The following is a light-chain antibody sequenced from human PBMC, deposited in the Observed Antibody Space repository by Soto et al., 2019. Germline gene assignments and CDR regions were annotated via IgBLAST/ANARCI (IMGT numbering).Light chain of an antibody. CDR2: GTS. CDR3: QQYGTAPYT. Sequence: ETVVTQSPGTLSLSPGEGATLSCRASQSVDSRYLAWYQQKPGQAPRLLIHGTSNRASGIPDRFSGSGSGTDFTLTISRLEPEDFAVYYCQQYGTAPYTFGQGTKLEFK. J-gene: IGKJ2*01. V-gene: IGKV3-20*01. CDR1: QSVDSRY.